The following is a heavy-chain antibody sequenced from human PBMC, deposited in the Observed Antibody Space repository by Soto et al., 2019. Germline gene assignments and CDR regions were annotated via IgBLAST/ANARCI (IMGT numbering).Heavy chain of an antibody. CDR2: ISSSSSYI. CDR1: GFTFSSYS. Sequence: GGSLRLSCATSGFTFSSYSMNWVRQAPGKGLEWVSSISSSSSYIYYADSVKGRFTISRDNAKNSLYLQMNSLRAEDTAVYYCASTYEGYCSGGSCYPLDDAFDIWGQGIMVTVSS. CDR3: ASTYEGYCSGGSCYPLDDAFDI. J-gene: IGHJ3*02. V-gene: IGHV3-21*01. D-gene: IGHD2-15*01.